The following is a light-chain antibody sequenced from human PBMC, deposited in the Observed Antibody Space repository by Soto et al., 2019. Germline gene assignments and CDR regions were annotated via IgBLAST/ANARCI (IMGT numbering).Light chain of an antibody. CDR1: QSVNSNF. V-gene: IGKV3-20*01. Sequence: EIVLTQSPGTLSLSPGERATLSCRASQSVNSNFLAWFQQKPGQAPRLLIYATSSRATDIPDRFSRSGSGTDFTLTISRLEPEDFAVYYCQQYDRSPWTFGQGTKVEIK. CDR2: ATS. CDR3: QQYDRSPWT. J-gene: IGKJ1*01.